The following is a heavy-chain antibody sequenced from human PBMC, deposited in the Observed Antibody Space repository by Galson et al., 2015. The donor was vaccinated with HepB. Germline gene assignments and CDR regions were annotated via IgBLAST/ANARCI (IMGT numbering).Heavy chain of an antibody. CDR1: GFTFSNAW. CDR2: MKSKTDGGTT. V-gene: IGHV3-15*07. CDR3: TTGGSGYYDSSGAPY. D-gene: IGHD3-22*01. J-gene: IGHJ4*02. Sequence: SLRLSCAASGFTFSNAWMNWVRQAPGKGLEWVGRMKSKTDGGTTDYAAPVKGRFTISRDDSKHTLYLQMNSVKTEDTAVYYCTTGGSGYYDSSGAPYCGQGTLVTVSS.